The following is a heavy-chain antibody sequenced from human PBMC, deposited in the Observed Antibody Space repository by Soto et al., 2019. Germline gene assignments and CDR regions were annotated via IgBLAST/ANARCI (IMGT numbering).Heavy chain of an antibody. V-gene: IGHV1-18*04. D-gene: IGHD6-19*01. CDR3: ARDERIAVAEELIHYYYYGMDV. J-gene: IGHJ6*02. Sequence: GASVRVSCKASGYTFTSYGISWVRQAPGQGLEWMGWISAYNGNTNYAQKLQGRVTMTTDTSTSTAYMELRSLRSDDTAVYYCARDERIAVAEELIHYYYYGMDVWGQGTTVTVSS. CDR2: ISAYNGNT. CDR1: GYTFTSYG.